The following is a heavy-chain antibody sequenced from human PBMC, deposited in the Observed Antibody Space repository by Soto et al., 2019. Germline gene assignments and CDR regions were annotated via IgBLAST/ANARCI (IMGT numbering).Heavy chain of an antibody. CDR1: GGSISSYY. D-gene: IGHD2-2*01. J-gene: IGHJ5*02. CDR3: ARDEYGGFCSTTNCYGGWFDP. V-gene: IGHV4-59*01. Sequence: SETLSLTCTVSGGSISSYYWSWIRQPPGKGLEWIGYVYYSGSTNYNPSLQSRVTISVDTSKNQFSLRLSSVTAADTAVYYCARDEYGGFCSTTNCYGGWFDPWGQGTLVTVSS. CDR2: VYYSGST.